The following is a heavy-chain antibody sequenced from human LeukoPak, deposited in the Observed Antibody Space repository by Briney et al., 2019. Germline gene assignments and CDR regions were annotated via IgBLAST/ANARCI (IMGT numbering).Heavy chain of an antibody. CDR2: IYYSGST. CDR1: GGSIGSYY. CDR3: AAGAYYYDSSGGNWFDP. Sequence: PSETLSLTCTVSGGSIGSYYWSWIRQPPGKGLEWIGYIYYSGSTNYNPSLKSRVTISVDTSKNQFSLKLSSVTAADTAVYYCAAGAYYYDSSGGNWFDPWGQGTLVTVSS. V-gene: IGHV4-59*01. D-gene: IGHD3-22*01. J-gene: IGHJ5*02.